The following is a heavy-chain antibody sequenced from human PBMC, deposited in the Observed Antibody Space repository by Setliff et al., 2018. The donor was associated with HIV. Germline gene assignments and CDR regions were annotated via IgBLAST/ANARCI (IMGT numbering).Heavy chain of an antibody. D-gene: IGHD3-9*01. CDR3: ARGDQTGYYTTYYYYMDL. J-gene: IGHJ6*03. CDR1: GFTFDTFH. V-gene: IGHV3-74*01. Sequence: PGGSLRLSCVTSGFTFDTFHMYWVRQAPGKGLVWVSRVNSDGSSTNYADSVKGRFTMSRDNAKNTLHLQMNSLRAEDTALYYCARGDQTGYYTTYYYYMDLWGKGTTVTVSS. CDR2: VNSDGSST.